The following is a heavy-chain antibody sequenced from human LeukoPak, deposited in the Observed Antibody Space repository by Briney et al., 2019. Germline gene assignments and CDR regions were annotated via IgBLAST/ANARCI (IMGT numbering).Heavy chain of an antibody. CDR3: ATGGYYYGSGFSYVDY. Sequence: ASVKVSCKDSGYTLTELSMHWVRQAPGKGLEWMGGFDPEDGETIYAQKFQGRVTMTEDTSTDTAYMELSSLRSEDTAVYYCATGGYYYGSGFSYVDYWGQGTLVTVSS. V-gene: IGHV1-24*01. J-gene: IGHJ4*02. CDR2: FDPEDGET. CDR1: GYTLTELS. D-gene: IGHD3-10*01.